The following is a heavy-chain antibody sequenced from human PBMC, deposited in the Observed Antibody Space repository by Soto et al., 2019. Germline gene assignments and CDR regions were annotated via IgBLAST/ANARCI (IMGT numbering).Heavy chain of an antibody. D-gene: IGHD2-15*01. CDR1: GGSINSYY. CDR3: ARHHRYCSGDSCYLFDY. Sequence: PSETLSLTCTVSGGSINSYYWSWIRQPPGKALEWIGYIYYSGSTNYNPSLKSRVTVSVDTSKNQFSLKLSPVTAADTAVYYCARHHRYCSGDSCYLFDYWGQGTLVTVSS. J-gene: IGHJ4*02. V-gene: IGHV4-59*08. CDR2: IYYSGST.